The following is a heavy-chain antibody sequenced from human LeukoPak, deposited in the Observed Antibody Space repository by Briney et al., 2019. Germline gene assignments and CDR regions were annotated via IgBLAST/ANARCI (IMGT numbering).Heavy chain of an antibody. J-gene: IGHJ4*02. CDR2: IIPILGIA. Sequence: ASVKVSCKASGGTFSSYTISWVRQAPGQGLEWMGRIIPILGIANYAQKFQGRVTITADKSTSTAYMELSSLRSEDTAVYYGARGWYNWNEGFDYWGQGTLVTVSS. V-gene: IGHV1-69*02. D-gene: IGHD1-1*01. CDR3: ARGWYNWNEGFDY. CDR1: GGTFSSYT.